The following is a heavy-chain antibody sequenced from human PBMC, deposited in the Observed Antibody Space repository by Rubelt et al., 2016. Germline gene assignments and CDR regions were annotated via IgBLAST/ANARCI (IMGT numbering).Heavy chain of an antibody. Sequence: QVQLLESGPGLVKPSETLSLTCNVSGASIRTYYWNWIRQSPGKALEWIGHIFHDGSTTYNPSLKSRVAMSVDMSKNLFSLKLMSVTAADTAVDYCASLGSADDLSFDYWGRGTLVTVSS. J-gene: IGHJ4*02. V-gene: IGHV4-59*01. CDR1: GASIRTYY. CDR3: ASLGSADDLSFDY. CDR2: IFHDGST. D-gene: IGHD3-10*01.